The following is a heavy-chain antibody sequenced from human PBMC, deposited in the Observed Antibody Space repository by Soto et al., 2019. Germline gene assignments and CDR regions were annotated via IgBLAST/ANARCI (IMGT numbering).Heavy chain of an antibody. V-gene: IGHV4-34*01. J-gene: IGHJ5*02. Sequence: SETLSLTCTVSGGSISGYYWSWIRQPPGKGLEWIGEINHSGSTNYNPSLKSRVTISVDTSKNQFSLKLSSVTAADTAVYYCARSAEVLNSSGGLHWFDPWGQGTLVTVSS. CDR2: INHSGST. CDR3: ARSAEVLNSSGGLHWFDP. CDR1: GGSISGYY. D-gene: IGHD6-19*01.